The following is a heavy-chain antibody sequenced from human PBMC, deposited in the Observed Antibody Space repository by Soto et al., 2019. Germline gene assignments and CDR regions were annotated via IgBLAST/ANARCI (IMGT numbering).Heavy chain of an antibody. Sequence: QVQLVESGGGVVQPGRSLRLSCAASGFTFSSYGMHWVRQAPGKGLEWVAVIRHDGRNKYYVDSVKGRFTTSRDNSKNTLYLQMDSLRAEDTSVYYCARGQGGYYNWFDTWGQGTLVTVSS. CDR2: IRHDGRNK. V-gene: IGHV3-33*01. D-gene: IGHD1-1*01. J-gene: IGHJ5*02. CDR1: GFTFSSYG. CDR3: ARGQGGYYNWFDT.